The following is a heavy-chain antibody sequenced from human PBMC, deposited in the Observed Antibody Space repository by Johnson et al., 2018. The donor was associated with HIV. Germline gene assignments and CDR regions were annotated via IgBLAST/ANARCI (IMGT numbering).Heavy chain of an antibody. CDR3: AKAESDLNCGYAFDI. CDR1: GFTFSSYA. V-gene: IGHV3-30*04. J-gene: IGHJ3*02. Sequence: QVQLVESGGGVVQPGRSLRLSCAASGFTFSSYAMHWVRQAPGKGLEWVAVISYDGSNKYYADSVKGRFTISRDNSKNTLYLQMNSLRAEDTAVYYCAKAESDLNCGYAFDIWGQGTMVTVSS. D-gene: IGHD7-27*01. CDR2: ISYDGSNK.